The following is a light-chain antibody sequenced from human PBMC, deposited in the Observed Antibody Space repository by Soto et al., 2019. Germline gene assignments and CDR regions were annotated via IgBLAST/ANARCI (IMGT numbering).Light chain of an antibody. V-gene: IGLV2-14*02. J-gene: IGLJ3*02. CDR2: EGS. CDR1: SSDVGSYNL. Sequence: QSVLTQPASVSGSPGQSITISCTGTSSDVGSYNLVSWYQQHPGKAPKLMIYEGSKRPSGVSNRFSGSKSGNTASLTISDLQAEDEADYYCTSYTSSSTWVFGGGTQLTVL. CDR3: TSYTSSSTWV.